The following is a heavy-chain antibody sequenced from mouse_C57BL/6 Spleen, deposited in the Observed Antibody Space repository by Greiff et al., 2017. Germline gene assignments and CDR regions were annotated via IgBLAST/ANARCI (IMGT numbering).Heavy chain of an antibody. J-gene: IGHJ2*01. D-gene: IGHD6-1*01. Sequence: VQLQQPGAELVKPGASVKMSCKASGYTFTSYWITWVKQRPGQGLEWIGDIYPGSGSTNYNEKFKSKATLTVDPSSSTAYMQLSSLTSEDSAVYYCARYLCDEEGTGYFDYWGQGTTLTVSS. CDR1: GYTFTSYW. CDR3: ARYLCDEEGTGYFDY. CDR2: IYPGSGST. V-gene: IGHV1-55*01.